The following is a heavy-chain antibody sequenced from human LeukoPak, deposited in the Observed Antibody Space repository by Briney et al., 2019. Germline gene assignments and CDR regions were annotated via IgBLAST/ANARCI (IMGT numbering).Heavy chain of an antibody. CDR3: ARGSYYDSSGYYLQMAYFDY. J-gene: IGHJ4*02. Sequence: SVKVSCKASGGTFSSYTISWVRQAPGQGLEWMGRIIPILGIANYPQKFQGRVTITADKSTSTAYMELSSLRSEDTAVYYCARGSYYDSSGYYLQMAYFDYWGQGTLVTVSS. D-gene: IGHD3-22*01. CDR2: IIPILGIA. CDR1: GGTFSSYT. V-gene: IGHV1-69*02.